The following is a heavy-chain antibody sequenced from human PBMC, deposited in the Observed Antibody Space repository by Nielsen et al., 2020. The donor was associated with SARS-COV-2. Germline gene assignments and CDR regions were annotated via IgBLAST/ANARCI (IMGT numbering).Heavy chain of an antibody. D-gene: IGHD3-22*01. J-gene: IGHJ4*02. CDR2: INPSGGST. V-gene: IGHV1-46*01. CDR1: GYTFTSYY. CDR3: AREHFVGGLGIVVVISTTLDY. Sequence: ASVKVSCKASGYTFTSYYMHWVRQAPGQGLEWMGIINPSGGSTSYAQKFQGRVTMTRDTSTSTVYMELSSLRSEDTAVYYCAREHFVGGLGIVVVISTTLDYWGQGTLVTVSS.